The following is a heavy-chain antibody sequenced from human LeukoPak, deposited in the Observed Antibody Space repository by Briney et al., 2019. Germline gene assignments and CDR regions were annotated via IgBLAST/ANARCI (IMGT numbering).Heavy chain of an antibody. CDR3: ARGYYSSGLRGCFGY. Sequence: ASVKVSCKASGYTFTSYDINWVRQATGLGLEWMGWMNPNSGNTGYAQKFQGRVTMTRNTSISTAYMELSSLRSEDTAVYYCARGYYSSGLRGCFGYWGQGTLVTVSS. J-gene: IGHJ4*02. CDR2: MNPNSGNT. D-gene: IGHD6-19*01. CDR1: GYTFTSYD. V-gene: IGHV1-8*01.